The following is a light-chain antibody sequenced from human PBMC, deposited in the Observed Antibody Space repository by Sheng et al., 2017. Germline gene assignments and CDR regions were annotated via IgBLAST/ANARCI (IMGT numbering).Light chain of an antibody. CDR2: DDR. J-gene: IGLJ3*02. Sequence: SYVMTQPPSVSVAPGKTASITCGGDHIGSKSVHWYQQKAGQAPLLVLYDDRDRPSGIPERFSGSTSGNTATLTISRVEAGDEADYYCQAWDNNILVFGGGTKLTVL. V-gene: IGLV3-21*01. CDR3: QAWDNNILV. CDR1: HIGSKS.